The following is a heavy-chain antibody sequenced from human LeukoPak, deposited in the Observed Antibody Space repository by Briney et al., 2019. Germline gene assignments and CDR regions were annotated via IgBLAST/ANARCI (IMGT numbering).Heavy chain of an antibody. D-gene: IGHD3-22*01. CDR3: YYYDSSGSFDS. V-gene: IGHV1-18*01. J-gene: IGHJ4*02. CDR1: GYTLTNYG. Sequence: GASVKVSCTASGYTLTNYGISWVRQAPGQGLEWMAWIDPTNGNTNYAQDFRGRVTLTTDTSTRTAFMDLRSLRSDDTAVYYCYYYDSSGSFDSWGQGTLVTVSS. CDR2: IDPTNGNT.